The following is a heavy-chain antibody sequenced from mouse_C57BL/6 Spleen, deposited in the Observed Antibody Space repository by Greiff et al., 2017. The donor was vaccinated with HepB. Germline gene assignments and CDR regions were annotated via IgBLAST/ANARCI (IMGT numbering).Heavy chain of an antibody. V-gene: IGHV1-15*01. CDR2: IDPETGGT. J-gene: IGHJ4*01. CDR3: TRNPYYYGSSPGDMDY. Sequence: QVQLQQSGAELVRPGASVTLSCKASGYTFTDYEMHWVKQTPVHGLEWIGAIDPETGGTAYNQKFKGQAILTADKSSSTAYMELRNLTSEDSAVYYCTRNPYYYGSSPGDMDYWGQGTSVTVSS. CDR1: GYTFTDYE. D-gene: IGHD1-1*01.